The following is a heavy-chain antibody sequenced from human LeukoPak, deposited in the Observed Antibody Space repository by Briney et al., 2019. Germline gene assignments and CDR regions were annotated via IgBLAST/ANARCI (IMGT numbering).Heavy chain of an antibody. CDR2: IKQDGSEK. CDR3: ARRWYYDSSGYYADY. V-gene: IGHV3-7*01. D-gene: IGHD3-22*01. CDR1: GFTFSSYW. Sequence: GGSLRLSCAASGFTFSSYWMSWVRQAPGKGLEWVANIKQDGSEKYYMDSVKGRFTISRDNAKNSLYLQMNSLRAEDTAVYYCARRWYYDSSGYYADYWGQGTLVTVSS. J-gene: IGHJ4*02.